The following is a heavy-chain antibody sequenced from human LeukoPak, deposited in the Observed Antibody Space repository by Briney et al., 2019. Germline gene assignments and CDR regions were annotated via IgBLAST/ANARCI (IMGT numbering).Heavy chain of an antibody. Sequence: PSETLSLTCTVSGGSISSYYWSWIRQPPGKGLEWIGYIYYSGSTNYNPSLKSRVTISVDTSKNQFSLKLSSVTAADTAVYYCARERTVNYYYMDVWGKGTTVTISS. CDR1: GGSISSYY. V-gene: IGHV4-59*01. CDR2: IYYSGST. CDR3: ARERTVNYYYMDV. J-gene: IGHJ6*03. D-gene: IGHD4-17*01.